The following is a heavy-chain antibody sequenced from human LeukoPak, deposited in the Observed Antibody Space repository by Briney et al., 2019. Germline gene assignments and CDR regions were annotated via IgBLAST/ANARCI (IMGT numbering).Heavy chain of an antibody. V-gene: IGHV4-59*12. J-gene: IGHJ5*02. CDR2: IYYSGST. Sequence: SETLSLTCAVSGGSISSYYWNWIRQPPGKGLEWIGYIYYSGSTNYNPSLKSRVTISVDTSKNQFSLKLSSVTAADTAVYYCARVATYWFDPWGQGTLVTVSS. CDR3: ARVATYWFDP. CDR1: GGSISSYY.